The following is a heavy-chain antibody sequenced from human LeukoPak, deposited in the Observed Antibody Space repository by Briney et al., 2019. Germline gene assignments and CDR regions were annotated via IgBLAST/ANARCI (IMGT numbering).Heavy chain of an antibody. CDR2: INTNSGSI. D-gene: IGHD1-26*01. CDR1: GFDFSTYS. V-gene: IGHV3-23*01. J-gene: IGHJ4*02. Sequence: GGSLRLSCEVSGFDFSTYSMNWVRQAPGKGPEWVSAINTNSGSIYYTDSVKGRFTTSRDNSKNTLYLQMNDLRPEDTAVYSCAKQSPYGGRFGVDDDWGRGTLVTVSS. CDR3: AKQSPYGGRFGVDDD.